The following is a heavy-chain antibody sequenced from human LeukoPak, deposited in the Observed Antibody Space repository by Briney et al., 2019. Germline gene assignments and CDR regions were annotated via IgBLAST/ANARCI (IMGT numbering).Heavy chain of an antibody. CDR3: ARREMATITGYYYYYMDV. V-gene: IGHV3-48*04. CDR1: GFTFSSYS. J-gene: IGHJ6*03. CDR2: ISSSSSTI. Sequence: GGSLRLSCAASGFTFSSYSMNWVRQAPGKGLEWVSYISSSSSTIYYADSVKGRFTISRDNAKNSLYLQMNSLRAEDTAVYYCARREMATITGYYYYYMDVWGKGTTVTVSS. D-gene: IGHD5-24*01.